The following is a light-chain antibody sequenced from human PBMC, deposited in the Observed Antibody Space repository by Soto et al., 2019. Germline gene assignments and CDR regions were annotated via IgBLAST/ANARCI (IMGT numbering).Light chain of an antibody. V-gene: IGKV3-20*01. Sequence: DSVLTQSPGTLSLSPGERATLSCRATQSVTNNYFAWYQQKPGQSPRLLIYGVSSRATDIPDRFSGSGSGTDFTLTISRLEPEDFVVYYCQQYSSLPHTFGQGTKLEVK. CDR1: QSVTNNY. CDR2: GVS. CDR3: QQYSSLPHT. J-gene: IGKJ2*01.